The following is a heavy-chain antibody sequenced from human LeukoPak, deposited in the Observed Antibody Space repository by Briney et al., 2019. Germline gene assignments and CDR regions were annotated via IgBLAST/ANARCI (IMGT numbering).Heavy chain of an antibody. V-gene: IGHV4-59*08. CDR2: ISYSGSK. CDR1: GGSITSDY. J-gene: IGHJ3*02. CDR3: ARHFWSYDAFDI. Sequence: SETLSLTCSVSGGSITSDYWSWIRQPPGKGLEWIGYISYSGSKNYNPSLKSRVTISRDKSKNHFSLKLSSVTAADTAVYYCARHFWSYDAFDIWGQGTVVTVSS. D-gene: IGHD1-26*01.